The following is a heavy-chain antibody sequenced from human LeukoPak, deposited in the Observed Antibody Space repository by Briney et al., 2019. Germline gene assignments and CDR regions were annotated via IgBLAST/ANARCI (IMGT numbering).Heavy chain of an antibody. Sequence: GGSLRLSCAASGFTVSSNYMSWVRQAPGKGLEWVSVIYSGGSTYYADSVKGRFTISRDNSKNTLYLQMNSLRAEDTAVYYCAREGYDSSGYWSGRTSYYFDYWGQGTLVTVSS. V-gene: IGHV3-53*01. CDR2: IYSGGST. D-gene: IGHD3-22*01. CDR3: AREGYDSSGYWSGRTSYYFDY. CDR1: GFTVSSNY. J-gene: IGHJ4*02.